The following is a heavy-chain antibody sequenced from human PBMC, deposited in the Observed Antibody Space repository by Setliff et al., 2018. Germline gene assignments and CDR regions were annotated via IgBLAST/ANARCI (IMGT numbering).Heavy chain of an antibody. J-gene: IGHJ1*01. CDR1: GYSFTSYW. CDR2: IYPGDSDT. D-gene: IGHD3-10*01. Sequence: PGESLKISCKGSGYSFTSYWIGWVRQMPGKGLEWMGIIYPGDSDTRYSPSFQGQVTISADKSISTAYLQWSSLKASDTAMYYCARQGELLWFGGEYFQHWGQGTLVTVSS. CDR3: ARQGELLWFGGEYFQH. V-gene: IGHV5-51*01.